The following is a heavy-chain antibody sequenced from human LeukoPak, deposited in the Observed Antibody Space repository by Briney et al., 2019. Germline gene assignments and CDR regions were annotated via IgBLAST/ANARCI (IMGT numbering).Heavy chain of an antibody. CDR1: GFTFSSYA. V-gene: IGHV4-39*01. J-gene: IGHJ4*02. CDR3: ARQRGSGWYHPHLF. CDR2: MYYSGTT. D-gene: IGHD6-19*01. Sequence: GSLRLSCAASGFTFSSYAMSWVRQAPGKGLEWIASMYYSGTTYYNPSLKSRVTISVDTYKSQLSLKLSSVTAADTAVYYCARQRGSGWYHPHLFWGQGILVTVSS.